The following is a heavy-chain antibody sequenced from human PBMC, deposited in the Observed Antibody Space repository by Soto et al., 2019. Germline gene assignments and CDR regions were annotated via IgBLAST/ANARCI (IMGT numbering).Heavy chain of an antibody. CDR3: AGGDNDYALGV. D-gene: IGHD1-20*01. V-gene: IGHV3-30*04. CDR2: ISYDGSNS. Sequence: QLQLVESGGGVVQPGRSLRLSCAASASTFSNYIMHWVRQAPGKGLEWVAFISYDGSNSNYADFVEGRFTISRDNPKNMLYLQLSSLRPDDTAVYYCAGGDNDYALGVW. J-gene: IGHJ6*01. CDR1: ASTFSNYI.